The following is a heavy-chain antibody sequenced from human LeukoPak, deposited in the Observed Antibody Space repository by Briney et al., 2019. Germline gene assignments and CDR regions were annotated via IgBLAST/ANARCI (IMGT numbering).Heavy chain of an antibody. J-gene: IGHJ4*02. Sequence: SETLSLTCTVSGVSISSYYWSWIRQPPGKGLEWIGYIYYSGSTNYNPSLKSRVTISVDTSKNQFSLKLSSVTAADTAVYYCARGVWFGEPEEYFDYWGQGTLVTVSS. V-gene: IGHV4-59*01. CDR2: IYYSGST. CDR3: ARGVWFGEPEEYFDY. D-gene: IGHD3-10*01. CDR1: GVSISSYY.